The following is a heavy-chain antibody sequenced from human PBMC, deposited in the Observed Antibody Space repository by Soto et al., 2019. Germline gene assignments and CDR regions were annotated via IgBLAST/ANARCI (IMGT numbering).Heavy chain of an antibody. D-gene: IGHD2-21*02. J-gene: IGHJ3*02. CDR3: AREFAYCGGDCYPRDAFDI. CDR2: INPNSGGT. Sequence: ASVKVSCKASGYRFTGYYMHCVRQAPGQGLEWMGWINPNSGGTNYAQKFQGWVTMTRDTSISTAYMELSRLRSDDTAVYYCAREFAYCGGDCYPRDAFDIWGQGTMVTVSS. V-gene: IGHV1-2*04. CDR1: GYRFTGYY.